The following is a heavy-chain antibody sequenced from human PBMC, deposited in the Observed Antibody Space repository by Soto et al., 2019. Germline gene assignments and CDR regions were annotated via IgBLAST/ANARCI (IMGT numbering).Heavy chain of an antibody. V-gene: IGHV1-18*01. D-gene: IGHD5-12*01. Sequence: ASVKVSCKASGYTFTSYGISWVRQASGQGLEWMGWISAYNGNTNYAQKLQGRVTMTTDTSTGTAYMKLRSLRSDDSAANYCASERDISTHDAFDILGQGTTVTVSS. CDR2: ISAYNGNT. CDR3: ASERDISTHDAFDI. J-gene: IGHJ3*02. CDR1: GYTFTSYG.